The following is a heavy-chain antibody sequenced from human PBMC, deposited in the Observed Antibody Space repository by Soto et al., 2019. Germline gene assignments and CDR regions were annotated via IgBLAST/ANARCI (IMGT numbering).Heavy chain of an antibody. D-gene: IGHD3-22*01. CDR2: INGNGIHT. Sequence: GGSLRLSCAASGFSFDDYYVAWVRQAPGKGLEWVSHINGNGIHTDYADSVKGRFTISRDNSKNSLYLEMNSLRDEDTAVYYCARGGYNYYSDSIGYHFDSWGQGTLVTVSS. CDR1: GFSFDDYY. CDR3: ARGGYNYYSDSIGYHFDS. V-gene: IGHV3-11*06. J-gene: IGHJ4*02.